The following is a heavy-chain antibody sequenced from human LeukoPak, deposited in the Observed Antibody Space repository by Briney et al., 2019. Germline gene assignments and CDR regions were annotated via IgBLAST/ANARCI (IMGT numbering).Heavy chain of an antibody. V-gene: IGHV4-61*02. CDR3: ARGYGYYFDY. CDR2: IYTSGST. D-gene: IGHD4-17*01. CDR1: GGSISSGSYY. J-gene: IGHJ4*02. Sequence: SETLSLTCTVSGGSISSGSYYWSWIRQPAGRGLEWIGRIYTSGSTNYNPSLKSRVTISVDTSKNQFSLKLSSVTAADTAVYYCARGYGYYFDYWGQGTLVTVSS.